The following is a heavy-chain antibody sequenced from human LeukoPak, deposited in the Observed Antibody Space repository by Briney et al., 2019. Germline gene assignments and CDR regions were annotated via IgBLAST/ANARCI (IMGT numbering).Heavy chain of an antibody. CDR1: GFTFADYA. CDR3: AKDRGATFYYGSGSFDF. Sequence: GRSLRLSCAASGFTFADYAMHWVRQSPGEGLEWVSDISWNSGSLGYADSVKGRFTISRDNAKNSLYLQMNSLRAEDTVLYYCAKDRGATFYYGSGSFDFWGQGTLVTVSS. V-gene: IGHV3-9*01. D-gene: IGHD3-10*01. J-gene: IGHJ4*02. CDR2: ISWNSGSL.